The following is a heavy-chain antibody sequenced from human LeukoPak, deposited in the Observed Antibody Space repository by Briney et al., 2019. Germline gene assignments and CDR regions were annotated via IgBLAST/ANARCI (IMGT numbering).Heavy chain of an antibody. CDR1: GYTFTSYG. D-gene: IGHD4-17*01. V-gene: IGHV1-18*01. Sequence: ASVKVSCKASGYTFTSYGISWVRQAPGQGLEWMGWISTYNGNTNYAQKLQGRVTVTTDTSTSTAYMELRSLRSDDTAVYYCARSPLDYGDYTHFDYWGQGTLVTVSS. CDR2: ISTYNGNT. CDR3: ARSPLDYGDYTHFDY. J-gene: IGHJ4*02.